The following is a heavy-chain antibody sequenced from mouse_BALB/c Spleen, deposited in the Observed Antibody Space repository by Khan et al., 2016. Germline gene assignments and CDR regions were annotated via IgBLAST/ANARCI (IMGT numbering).Heavy chain of an antibody. CDR2: ICEGGSDT. D-gene: IGHD1-1*02. J-gene: IGHJ4*01. CDR1: GFTFSDYY. CDR3: ARVMGRIVLGGGMDY. V-gene: IGHV5-4*02. Sequence: EVELVESGGGLVKPGGSLKLSCAASGFTFSDYYMYWVSQTPEKRLEWVATICEGGSDTYYVDSVKGRFTISRDNAKNNLYMQMSSLKSEDTAMYYCARVMGRIVLGGGMDYWGQGTSVTVSS.